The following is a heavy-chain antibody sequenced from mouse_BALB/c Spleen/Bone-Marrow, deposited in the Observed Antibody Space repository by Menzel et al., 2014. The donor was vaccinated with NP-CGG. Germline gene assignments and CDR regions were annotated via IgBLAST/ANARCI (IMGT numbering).Heavy chain of an antibody. CDR3: TREGYSPFAY. D-gene: IGHD1-1*01. V-gene: IGHV1S81*02. CDR2: INPSHGGT. J-gene: IGHJ3*01. CDR1: GYTFTSYY. Sequence: VQLQQSGAELVKPGDSVKLSCKASGYTFTSYYMYWVKQRPGQGIEWIGEINPSHGGTNFNEKFKSKATRTVDKYSSTAYMQLSSLTSEDSAFYYCTREGYSPFAYWGQGTLVTVSA.